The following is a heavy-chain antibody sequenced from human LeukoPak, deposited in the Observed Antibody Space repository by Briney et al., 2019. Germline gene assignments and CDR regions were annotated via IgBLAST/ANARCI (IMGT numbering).Heavy chain of an antibody. CDR1: GFTFTAYS. CDR3: TRDPYDRGGYGAFDL. J-gene: IGHJ3*01. Sequence: TGGSLRLSCAASGFTFTAYSMTWVRQAPGKGLEWVANIKRDGGDKYYVDSVKGRFTISRDNAKNSLYLEMISLRVEDTAVYYCTRDPYDRGGYGAFDLWGLGTTITVSS. D-gene: IGHD3-22*01. CDR2: IKRDGGDK. V-gene: IGHV3-7*01.